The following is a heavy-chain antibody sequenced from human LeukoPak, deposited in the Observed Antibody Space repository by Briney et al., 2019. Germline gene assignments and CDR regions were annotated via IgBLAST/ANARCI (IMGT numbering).Heavy chain of an antibody. D-gene: IGHD4-17*01. CDR2: ISGYNGNT. Sequence: GASVKVSCKASGYTFTNYYGISWVRQAPGQGLEWMGWISGYNGNTDYAQKFRGRVTMTTDTSTSTAYMELRSLGSDDTAVYYCARRLDYGSADYWGQGTLVTVSS. CDR1: GYTFTNYYG. J-gene: IGHJ4*02. V-gene: IGHV1-18*01. CDR3: ARRLDYGSADY.